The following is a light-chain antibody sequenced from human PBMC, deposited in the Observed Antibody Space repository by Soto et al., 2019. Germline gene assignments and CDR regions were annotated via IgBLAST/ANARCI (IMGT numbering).Light chain of an antibody. Sequence: QSALTQPASVSGSPGQSITISCTGTSSDVRTYNLVSWYQQHPGKVPKLIIYEASKRPSGVSNRFSGSQPGNTASLTVSGVQAEDEADYYCCSYAGDKTYVFGSGTKVTVL. CDR2: EAS. CDR3: CSYAGDKTYV. J-gene: IGLJ1*01. V-gene: IGLV2-23*01. CDR1: SSDVRTYNL.